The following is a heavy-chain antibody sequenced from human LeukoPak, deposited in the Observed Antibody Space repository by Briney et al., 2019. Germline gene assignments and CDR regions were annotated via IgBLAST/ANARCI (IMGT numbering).Heavy chain of an antibody. CDR3: ARDGGSSYGFLSY. CDR1: GFTFSNYG. D-gene: IGHD5-18*01. CDR2: ISGSGSAT. J-gene: IGHJ4*02. Sequence: PGGSLRLSCAASGFTFSNYGMYWVRQAPGKGLEWVSYISGSGSATYNADSVKGRFTISRDNAKNSLYLQMNSLRADDTAVYYCARDGGSSYGFLSYWGQGTLVTVSS. V-gene: IGHV3-48*04.